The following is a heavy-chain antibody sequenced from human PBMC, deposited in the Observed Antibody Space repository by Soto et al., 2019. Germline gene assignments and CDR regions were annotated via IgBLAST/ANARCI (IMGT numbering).Heavy chain of an antibody. V-gene: IGHV4-4*07. D-gene: IGHD1-1*01. J-gene: IGHJ5*02. CDR3: VRDGTQPLRVWFDP. CDR1: GASISGCY. CDR2: IYATETT. Sequence: PSETLSLTSTVSGASISGCYWSWIRKSAGKGLEWIGRIYATETTDYNPSLNTRVMMSVDTSNNQFSLELRSVTAADTAVAYGVRDGTQPLRVWFDPWGQGISVTVSS.